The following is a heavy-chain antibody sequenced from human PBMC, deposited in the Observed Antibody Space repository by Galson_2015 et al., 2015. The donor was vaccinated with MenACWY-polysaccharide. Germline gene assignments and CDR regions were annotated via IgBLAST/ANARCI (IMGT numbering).Heavy chain of an antibody. CDR3: ARTYCSRTTCYGMDY. Sequence: SLRLSCAASGFTFSSYAIHWVRQAPGKGLEWVAVISYDGSNKYYADSVKGRFTISRDNSKNTMYLQMNSLTAEDTAVYYCARTYCSRTTCYGMDYWGQGALVTVSS. CDR2: ISYDGSNK. J-gene: IGHJ4*02. CDR1: GFTFSSYA. D-gene: IGHD2-2*01. V-gene: IGHV3-30-3*01.